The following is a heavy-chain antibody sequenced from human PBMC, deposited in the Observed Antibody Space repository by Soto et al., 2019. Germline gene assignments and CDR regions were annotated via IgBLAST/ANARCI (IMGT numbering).Heavy chain of an antibody. J-gene: IGHJ4*02. D-gene: IGHD3-22*01. V-gene: IGHV3-30-3*01. Sequence: GGSLRLSCEGSGFTSSSYVMHWVRQAPGKGLEWVALISFDGSKKNYADSVKGRFTISRDNSENMMYLQMNSLRPEDTAVYYCARGVFYYYGSSGYSPDYSGQGTMLTVSS. CDR1: GFTSSSYV. CDR3: ARGVFYYYGSSGYSPDY. CDR2: ISFDGSKK.